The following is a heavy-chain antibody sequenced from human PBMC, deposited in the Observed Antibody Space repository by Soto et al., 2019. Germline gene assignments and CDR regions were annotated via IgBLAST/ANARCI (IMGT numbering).Heavy chain of an antibody. V-gene: IGHV1-8*01. CDR2: MTTDSGDT. CDR3: ATVPFCGWVAS. Sequence: QVQLVQSGAEVRNPGAPVKVSCKASGHTLASYDINGVRQATGQGLEWMGWMTTDSGDTGYAQKLQGRVTMPWDTSITTSYVELSTLRSDDTAVDYSATVPFCGWVASWGQGTLVTVSS. CDR1: GHTLASYD. J-gene: IGHJ5*01. D-gene: IGHD3-16*01.